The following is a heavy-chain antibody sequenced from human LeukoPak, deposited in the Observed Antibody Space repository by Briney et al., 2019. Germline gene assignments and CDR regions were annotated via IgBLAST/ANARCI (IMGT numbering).Heavy chain of an antibody. CDR1: GVSISRYY. V-gene: IGHV4-59*01. D-gene: IGHD6-13*01. Sequence: SETLSLTCSVSGVSISRYYWTWIRQPPGKGLEWIGYVYHTGGTNYNPSLKSRVTISVDTSKNQFSLKLSSVTAADTAVYYCARAGAQQQLILYFDVWGRGTLVTVSS. CDR2: VYHTGGT. CDR3: ARAGAQQQLILYFDV. J-gene: IGHJ2*01.